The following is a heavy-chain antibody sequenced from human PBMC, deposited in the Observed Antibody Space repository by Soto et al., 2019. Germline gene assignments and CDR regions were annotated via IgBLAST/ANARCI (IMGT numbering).Heavy chain of an antibody. J-gene: IGHJ4*02. Sequence: EASVKVSCKASGGTFSSYVISWVRQAPGQGLEWMGGIIPSFGTANYAQKFQGRVTNTADESTSTAYMELSSLRSEDTAVYYCARRAGYDSSGSFDYWGQGTLVTVSS. CDR3: ARRAGYDSSGSFDY. CDR2: IIPSFGTA. V-gene: IGHV1-69*13. CDR1: GGTFSSYV. D-gene: IGHD3-22*01.